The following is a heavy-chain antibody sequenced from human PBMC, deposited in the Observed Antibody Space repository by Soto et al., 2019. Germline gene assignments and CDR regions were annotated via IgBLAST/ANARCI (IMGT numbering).Heavy chain of an antibody. V-gene: IGHV5-51*01. J-gene: IGHJ4*02. CDR1: GYSFSSHW. D-gene: IGHD4-17*01. CDR3: ARQGNGAEGFDF. Sequence: GESLKISCQHSGYSFSSHWIGWVRQMPGKGLDWMGIIYPGDSDTRYSPSFLGQVTISADKSINTAYLQWSSLEASDTAMYYCARQGNGAEGFDFWGQGALVTVSS. CDR2: IYPGDSDT.